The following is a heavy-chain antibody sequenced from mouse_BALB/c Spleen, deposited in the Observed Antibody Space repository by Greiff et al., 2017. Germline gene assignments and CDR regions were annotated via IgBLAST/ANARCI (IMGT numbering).Heavy chain of an antibody. CDR2: IDPSDSET. J-gene: IGHJ4*01. D-gene: IGHD2-12*01. V-gene: IGHV1S126*01. Sequence: QVQLKQSGPQLVRPGASVKISCKASGYSFTSYWMHWVKQRPGQGLEWIGMIDPSDSETRLNQKFKDKATLTVDKSSSTAYMQLSSPTSEDSAVYYCAKRTTRGGAMDYWGQGTSVTVSS. CDR1: GYSFTSYW. CDR3: AKRTTRGGAMDY.